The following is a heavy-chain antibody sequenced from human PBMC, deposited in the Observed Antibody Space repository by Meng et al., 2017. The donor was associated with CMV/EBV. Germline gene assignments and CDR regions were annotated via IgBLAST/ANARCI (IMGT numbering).Heavy chain of an antibody. J-gene: IGHJ4*02. CDR3: ARKHCGGDCSLDY. V-gene: IGHV4-39*07. CDR2: IYYSGST. D-gene: IGHD2-21*01. CDR1: GGSISSSSYY. Sequence: ETLSLTCTVSGGSISSSSYYWGWIRQPPGKGLGWIGSIYYSGSTYYNPSLKSRVTISVDTSKNQFSLKLSSVTAADTAVYYCARKHCGGDCSLDYWGQGTLVTVSS.